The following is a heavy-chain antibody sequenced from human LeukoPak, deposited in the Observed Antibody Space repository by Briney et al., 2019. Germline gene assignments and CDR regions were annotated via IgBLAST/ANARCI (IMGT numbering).Heavy chain of an antibody. CDR1: GFTFSSYA. CDR3: AKYKVTVTTGYYYYGIDI. CDR2: ISGSGGST. Sequence: RGSLSPSCAASGFTFSSYAMSWVRQAPGKGLEWVSAISGSGGSTYYADSVKGRFTISRDNSKNTLYLQMNSLRAEDTAVYYCAKYKVTVTTGYYYYGIDICGQGTTVTVSS. V-gene: IGHV3-23*01. J-gene: IGHJ6*02. D-gene: IGHD4-11*01.